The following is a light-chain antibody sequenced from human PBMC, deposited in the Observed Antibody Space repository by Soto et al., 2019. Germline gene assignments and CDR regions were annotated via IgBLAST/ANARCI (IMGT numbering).Light chain of an antibody. V-gene: IGKV3-20*01. CDR1: QSVSSSY. CDR2: GAS. J-gene: IGKJ1*01. Sequence: EIVLTQSPGTLSLSPGERVTLYCRASQSVSSSYLAWYQQKPGQAPRLLFYGASSRATGIPDRFSGSGSGTDFILTISRLEPDDFAVYYCQQYGRSPWTFGQG. CDR3: QQYGRSPWT.